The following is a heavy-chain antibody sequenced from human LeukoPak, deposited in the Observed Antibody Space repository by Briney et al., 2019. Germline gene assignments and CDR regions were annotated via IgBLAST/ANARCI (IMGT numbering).Heavy chain of an antibody. D-gene: IGHD6-19*01. CDR2: INHSGST. J-gene: IGHJ4*02. V-gene: IGHV4-34*01. CDR1: GGSFSGYY. Sequence: SETLSLTCAVYGGSFSGYYWSWIRQPPGKGLEWIGEINHSGSTNYNPSLKSRVTISVDTSKNQFSLKLSSVTAADTAVYYCARGRSSFNWGQGTLVTVSS. CDR3: ARGRSSFN.